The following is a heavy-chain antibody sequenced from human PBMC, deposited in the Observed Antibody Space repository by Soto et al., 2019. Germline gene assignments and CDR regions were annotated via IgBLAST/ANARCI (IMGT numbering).Heavy chain of an antibody. CDR2: IASDVSAT. CDR1: GFTFSGFW. Sequence: DVQLVESGGGLVQPGGSLRLSCTASGFTFSGFWMHWVRQAPGKGLVWVSRIASDVSATIYADSVEGRFTISRDNAENTLYLHMNSLRADDSAVYYCARDSPAAGGIDYWGQGTLVTVSS. D-gene: IGHD3-16*01. CDR3: ARDSPAAGGIDY. J-gene: IGHJ4*02. V-gene: IGHV3-74*01.